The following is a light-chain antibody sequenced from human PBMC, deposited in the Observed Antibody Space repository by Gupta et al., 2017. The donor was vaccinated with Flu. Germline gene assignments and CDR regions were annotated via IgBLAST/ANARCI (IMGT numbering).Light chain of an antibody. CDR1: QSISSN. J-gene: IGKJ5*01. V-gene: IGKV3-15*01. Sequence: EIVMTQSPDTLSVSPGERATLSCRASQSISSNLAWYQHKPGLAPRLLIFGASTRATGIADRFSASGSGTEFTLTISSLESEDFAVYYCQQYDDWSPITFGQGTRLEIK. CDR2: GAS. CDR3: QQYDDWSPIT.